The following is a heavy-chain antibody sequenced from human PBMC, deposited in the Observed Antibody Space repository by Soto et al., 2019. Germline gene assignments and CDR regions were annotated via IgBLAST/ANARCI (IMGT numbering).Heavy chain of an antibody. Sequence: QVQLVQSGAEVKKPGASVKVSCKASGYTFTGYYMHWVRQAPGQGLEWMGWINPNSGGTNYAQKFQGWVTMTRDTSISTAYMELSRLRSDDTAVYYCARGPPEALDYGDYGEYGWFDPWGQGTLVTVSS. D-gene: IGHD4-17*01. V-gene: IGHV1-2*04. CDR2: INPNSGGT. J-gene: IGHJ5*02. CDR3: ARGPPEALDYGDYGEYGWFDP. CDR1: GYTFTGYY.